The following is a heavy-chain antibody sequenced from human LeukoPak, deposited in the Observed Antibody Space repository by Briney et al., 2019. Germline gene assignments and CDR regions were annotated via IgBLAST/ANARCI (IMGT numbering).Heavy chain of an antibody. J-gene: IGHJ4*02. D-gene: IGHD5-12*01. V-gene: IGHV3-23*01. CDR3: AKGGYSDYGDY. Sequence: ASVKVSCKASGGTFSSYAMSWVRQAPGKGLEWVSSISGSGVSTHYADSVKGRFTISRDNSKNTLYLQMNSLRAEDTAVYYCAKGGYSDYGDYWGQGTLVTVSS. CDR2: ISGSGVST. CDR1: GGTFSSYA.